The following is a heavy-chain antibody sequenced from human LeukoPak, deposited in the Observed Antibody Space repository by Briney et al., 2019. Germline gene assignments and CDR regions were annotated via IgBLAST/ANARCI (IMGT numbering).Heavy chain of an antibody. CDR3: ARIARSDFDY. Sequence: PSETLSLTCTVSGGSIFSTSYYWGWIRQPPGKGLEWIGYIYYSGSTYYNPSLKSRVTICVDTSKNQFSLKLSSVTAADTAVYYCARIARSDFDYWGQGTLVTVSS. CDR2: IYYSGST. V-gene: IGHV4-39*01. D-gene: IGHD6-13*01. CDR1: GGSIFSTSYY. J-gene: IGHJ4*02.